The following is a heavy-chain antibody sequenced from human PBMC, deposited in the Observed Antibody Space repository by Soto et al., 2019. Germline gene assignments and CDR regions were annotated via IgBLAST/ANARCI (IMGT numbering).Heavy chain of an antibody. J-gene: IGHJ4*02. CDR2: ISLTGDT. CDR3: AGYGSGNFYYFDY. CDR1: GGSFSGYY. V-gene: IGHV4-34*01. Sequence: TLSLTCAVYGGSFSGYYWSWIRQPPGKGLEWIGEISLTGDTNYNPSLKSRVTISVDTSKNQFSLKLSSLTAADTAVYYCAGYGSGNFYYFDYWGQGTLVTVSS. D-gene: IGHD3-10*01.